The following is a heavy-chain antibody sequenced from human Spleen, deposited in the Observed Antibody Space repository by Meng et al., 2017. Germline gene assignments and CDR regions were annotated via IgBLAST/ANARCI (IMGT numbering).Heavy chain of an antibody. Sequence: GGSLRLSCAASGFTFSSYGMHWVRQAPGKGLEWVAVIWYDGSNKYYADSVKGRFTISRDNSKNTLYLQMNSLRAEDTAVYYCARVDRDGKNGDYWGQGTLVTVSS. J-gene: IGHJ4*02. D-gene: IGHD2-2*03. V-gene: IGHV3-33*01. CDR3: ARVDRDGKNGDY. CDR1: GFTFSSYG. CDR2: IWYDGSNK.